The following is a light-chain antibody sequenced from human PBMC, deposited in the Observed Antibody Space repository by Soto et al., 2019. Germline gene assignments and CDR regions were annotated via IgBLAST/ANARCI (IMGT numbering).Light chain of an antibody. J-gene: IGKJ2*01. CDR1: QGIRNY. V-gene: IGKV1-17*01. Sequence: IQMTQSPSSLSASVGDTVTVTCRASQGIRNYLNWFQQKPGKAPKSLISVASTLQSGVPSRFRGSGTGTEFTHTHSSPQPEDSATHCCLQHNTYPNTFGQGTKLEIK. CDR2: VAS. CDR3: LQHNTYPNT.